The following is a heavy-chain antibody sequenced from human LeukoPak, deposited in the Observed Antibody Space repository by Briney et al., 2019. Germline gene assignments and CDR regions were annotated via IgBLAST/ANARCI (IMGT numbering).Heavy chain of an antibody. V-gene: IGHV4-59*01. D-gene: IGHD6-13*01. CDR1: GGSISSYY. Sequence: SETLSLTCTVSGGSISSYYWSWIRQPPGKGLEWIGYIYYSGSTNYNPSLKSRVTISVDTSKNQFSLKLNSVTAADTAVYYCASSSRYGWLDPWGQGTLVTVSS. CDR2: IYYSGST. CDR3: ASSSRYGWLDP. J-gene: IGHJ5*02.